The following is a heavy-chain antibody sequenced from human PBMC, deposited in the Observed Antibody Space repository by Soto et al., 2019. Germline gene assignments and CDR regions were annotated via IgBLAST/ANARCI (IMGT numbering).Heavy chain of an antibody. CDR1: GYTFTSYD. D-gene: IGHD2-15*01. Sequence: QVQLVQSGAEVKKPGASVKVSCKASGYTFTSYDINWVRQATGQGLEWMGWIHPDSGNTGYAQKFQGRVPMTRSPSISVAYMELSSLRPEGTAVYYCAGGFVGGGTGWGQGTLVTVSS. J-gene: IGHJ4*02. CDR2: IHPDSGNT. V-gene: IGHV1-8*01. CDR3: AGGFVGGGTG.